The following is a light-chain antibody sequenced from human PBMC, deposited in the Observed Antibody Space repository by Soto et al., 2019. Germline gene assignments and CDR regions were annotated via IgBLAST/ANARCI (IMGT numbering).Light chain of an antibody. CDR2: RNN. V-gene: IGLV1-47*01. CDR3: VAWDDSLSGVV. J-gene: IGLJ2*01. Sequence: QSVLTQPPSASGTPGQRVTISCSGSSSNIGSNYVYWYQQLPGTAPKLLIYRNNQRPSGVPDRFSGSKSGTSASLAISWLRSEDEADYYCVAWDDSLSGVVFGGGTQLTVL. CDR1: SSNIGSNY.